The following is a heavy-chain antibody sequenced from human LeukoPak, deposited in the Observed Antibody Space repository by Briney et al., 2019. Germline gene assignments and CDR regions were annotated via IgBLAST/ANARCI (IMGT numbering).Heavy chain of an antibody. CDR2: ISGSGAST. D-gene: IGHD5-24*01. CDR1: GFTFAIHA. CDR3: AKDLKERWLQWGYFDY. Sequence: GGSLRLSCAASGFTFAIHAMTWVRQAPGKGLEWVSTISGSGASTYYADSVKGRFTISRDNSKNTLFLQMNSLRAEDTAVYYCAKDLKERWLQWGYFDYWGQGTLVTVSS. J-gene: IGHJ4*02. V-gene: IGHV3-23*01.